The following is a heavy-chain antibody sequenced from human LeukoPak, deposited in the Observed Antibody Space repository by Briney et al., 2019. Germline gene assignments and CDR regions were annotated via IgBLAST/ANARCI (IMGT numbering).Heavy chain of an antibody. Sequence: SVKVSCKASGGTFSSYAISWVRQAPGQGLEWMGGIIPIFGTANYAQKFQGRVTITADESTSTAYMELSSLRSEDTAVYYCARAAEMATPHDAFDIWGQGTMVTVSS. J-gene: IGHJ3*02. CDR1: GGTFSSYA. D-gene: IGHD5-24*01. CDR3: ARAAEMATPHDAFDI. CDR2: IIPIFGTA. V-gene: IGHV1-69*13.